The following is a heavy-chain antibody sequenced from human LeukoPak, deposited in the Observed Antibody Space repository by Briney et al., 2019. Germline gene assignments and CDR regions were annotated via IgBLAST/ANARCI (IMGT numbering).Heavy chain of an antibody. CDR1: GGSFSGYY. CDR3: ARASDGIAAEITKPNRYNWFDP. J-gene: IGHJ5*02. V-gene: IGHV4-34*01. D-gene: IGHD6-13*01. Sequence: SETLSLTCAVYGGSFSGYYWSWIRQPPGKGLEWIGEINHSGSTNYNPSLKSRVTISVDTSKNQFSLKLSSVTAADTAVYYCARASDGIAAEITKPNRYNWFDPWGQGTLVTVSS. CDR2: INHSGST.